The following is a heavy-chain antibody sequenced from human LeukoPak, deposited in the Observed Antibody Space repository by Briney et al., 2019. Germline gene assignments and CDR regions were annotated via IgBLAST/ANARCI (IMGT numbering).Heavy chain of an antibody. J-gene: IGHJ4*02. CDR3: ARGLYITSSWYFDS. Sequence: PGRSLRLSCAASGFTFSSYGIHWVRQAPGKGLEWVTFISYDGSKKYYADSVKGRFTISRDNSKNTLYPQMSSLRAEDAAVYYCARGLYITSSWYFDSWGQGTLVTVSS. CDR2: ISYDGSKK. D-gene: IGHD6-6*01. CDR1: GFTFSSYG. V-gene: IGHV3-30*03.